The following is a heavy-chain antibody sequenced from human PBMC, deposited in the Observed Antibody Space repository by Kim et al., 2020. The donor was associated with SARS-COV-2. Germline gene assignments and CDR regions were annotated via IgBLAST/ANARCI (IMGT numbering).Heavy chain of an antibody. CDR2: ISWNSGSI. J-gene: IGHJ4*01. CDR3: AKDQRYYDVLSCGFDY. CDR1: GFTFDDYS. D-gene: IGHD3-9*01. Sequence: SLRLSCAASGFTFDDYSMHWVRQAPGKGLEWVSDISWNSGSIGYADSVNGRFTISRDNAKHSLYLQMNSLRAEDTALYYCAKDQRYYDVLSCGFDYWG. V-gene: IGHV3-9*01.